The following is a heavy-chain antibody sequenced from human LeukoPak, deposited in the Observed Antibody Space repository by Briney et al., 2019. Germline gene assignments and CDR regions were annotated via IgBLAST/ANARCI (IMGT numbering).Heavy chain of an antibody. CDR2: IDGGGCST. CDR3: ARDLSWLLFDY. Sequence: PGGSLRLSCTASGSPFTTSWMHWVRQSPGKGRVGVSRIDGGGCSTNYADLVKGRFTITRDNAKNTLYLQMNSLRAGDTALYYCARDLSWLLFDYWGQGTLVTVSS. V-gene: IGHV3-74*01. J-gene: IGHJ4*02. CDR1: GSPFTTSW. D-gene: IGHD3-9*01.